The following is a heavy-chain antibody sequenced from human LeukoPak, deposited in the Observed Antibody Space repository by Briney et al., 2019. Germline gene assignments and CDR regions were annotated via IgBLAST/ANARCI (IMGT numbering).Heavy chain of an antibody. J-gene: IGHJ6*02. CDR2: IIASGSTT. CDR3: ARVAGGGRRFVARKYNYYGMDV. Sequence: GGSLRLSCAASGFSFSTTPMVWVRQAPGKGPEWVSTIIASGSTTNDAESVRGRFTTPRDNSKSTLSLQMDSLRVEDTAVYYCARVAGGGRRFVARKYNYYGMDVWGQGTTVTVSS. CDR1: GFSFSTTP. D-gene: IGHD3-3*01. V-gene: IGHV3-23*01.